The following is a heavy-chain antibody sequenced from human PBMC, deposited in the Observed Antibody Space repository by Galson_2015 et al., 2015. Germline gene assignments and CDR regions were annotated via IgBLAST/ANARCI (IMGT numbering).Heavy chain of an antibody. CDR1: GYTFTGYY. D-gene: IGHD3-22*01. J-gene: IGHJ3*02. CDR3: AREDYYDSSGQTNAFDN. Sequence: SVKVSCKASGYTFTGYYMHWVRQAPGQGLEWMGWINPNSGGTNYAQKFQGWVTMTRDTSISTAYMELSRLRSDDTAVYYCAREDYYDSSGQTNAFDNWGQGTMVTVTS. V-gene: IGHV1-2*04. CDR2: INPNSGGT.